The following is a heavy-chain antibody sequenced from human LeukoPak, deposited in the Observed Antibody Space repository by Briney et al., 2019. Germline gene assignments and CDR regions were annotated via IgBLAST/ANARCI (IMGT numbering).Heavy chain of an antibody. CDR2: INPNSGNT. V-gene: IGHV1-8*03. Sequence: ASVKVSCKASGYTFTNYDFNWVRQATGQGLEWLGWINPNSGNTGFAQRFQGRVTITRDTSISTAYMELSSLRSEDTAVYYCAREGDGYNYTFDYWGQGTLVTVSS. D-gene: IGHD5-24*01. CDR3: AREGDGYNYTFDY. J-gene: IGHJ4*02. CDR1: GYTFTNYD.